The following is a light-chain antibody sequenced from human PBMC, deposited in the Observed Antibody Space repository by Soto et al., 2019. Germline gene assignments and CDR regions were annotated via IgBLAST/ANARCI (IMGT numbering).Light chain of an antibody. J-gene: IGLJ3*02. CDR2: DVS. Sequence: QSVLTQPRSVSGSPGQSVTISCTGTSSDVGGYNYVSWYQQHPGKAPKLMIYDVSNRPSGVSDRFSGSKSGNTASLTISGLQAEAEADYYSCSYSGSNTWVFGGGTKLTVL. CDR3: CSYSGSNTWV. CDR1: SSDVGGYNY. V-gene: IGLV2-11*01.